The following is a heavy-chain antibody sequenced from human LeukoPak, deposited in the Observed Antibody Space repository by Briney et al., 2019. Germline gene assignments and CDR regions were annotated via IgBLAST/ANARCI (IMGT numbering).Heavy chain of an antibody. V-gene: IGHV3-7*01. Sequence: PGGSLRLSCAVSGGTFSAYWMAWVRQSPGKGLEWVAEINEDGSEKYYVDSVKGRFTISRDNAKNSLYLQMNSLRAEDTAVYCCARELGRYYMDVWGKGTTVTVSS. CDR2: INEDGSEK. CDR1: GGTFSAYW. J-gene: IGHJ6*03. CDR3: ARELGRYYMDV.